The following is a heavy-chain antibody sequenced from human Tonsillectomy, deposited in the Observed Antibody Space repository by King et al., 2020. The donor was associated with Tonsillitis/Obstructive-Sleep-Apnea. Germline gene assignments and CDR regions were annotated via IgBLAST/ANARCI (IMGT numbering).Heavy chain of an antibody. V-gene: IGHV3-15*01. J-gene: IGHJ4*02. CDR2: IKSKTDGGTT. CDR1: GFTFSNAW. D-gene: IGHD2-2*01. CDR3: STGISSSTSGGVDH. Sequence: VQLVESGGGLVKPGGSLRLSCAASGFTFSNAWMSWVRQAPGKGLEWVGRIKSKTDGGTTDYAAPVKGRFTISRDDSKNTLYLQMNSLKTEDTAGYYCSTGISSSTSGGVDHWGQGTLVTVSS.